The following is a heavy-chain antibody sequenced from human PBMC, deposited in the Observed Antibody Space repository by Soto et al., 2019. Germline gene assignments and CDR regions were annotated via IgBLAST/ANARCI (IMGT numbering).Heavy chain of an antibody. CDR1: GGAFSNFA. J-gene: IGHJ4*02. Sequence: QVQLVQSGAEMKKPGSSVKVSCKTSGGAFSNFAVSWVRQAPGQGLEWVGGITPIVGTPSYAQKFQGRVTITADVCTTSAYMEITSLTSEDTALYYCVRGGSGSRGDYWGQGTLVTVSS. D-gene: IGHD3-10*01. V-gene: IGHV1-69*01. CDR2: ITPIVGTP. CDR3: VRGGSGSRGDY.